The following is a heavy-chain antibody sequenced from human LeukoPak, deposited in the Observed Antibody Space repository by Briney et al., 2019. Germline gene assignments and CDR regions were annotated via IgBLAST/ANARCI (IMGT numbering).Heavy chain of an antibody. Sequence: GGSLRLSCEASGFIFSSYAMHWVRQAPGKGLEWVAVVSYDGINTYSADSVKGRFTISRDNSKNLLSLQMIDLRVEDTAVYYCARVGDILTGSYYFDYWGQGTLVTVSS. CDR2: VSYDGINT. J-gene: IGHJ4*02. CDR1: GFIFSSYA. V-gene: IGHV3-30-3*01. D-gene: IGHD3-9*01. CDR3: ARVGDILTGSYYFDY.